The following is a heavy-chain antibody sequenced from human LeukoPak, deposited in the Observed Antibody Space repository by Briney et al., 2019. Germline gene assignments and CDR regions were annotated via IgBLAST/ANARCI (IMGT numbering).Heavy chain of an antibody. Sequence: GGSLRLSCAASGFTFSSYSMNWVRQAPGKGLEWVSSISSSSTYIYYADSVKGRFTISRDNAKNSLYLQMNSLRAEDTAAYYCARERGAGLSSSWVDYWGQGTLVTVSS. V-gene: IGHV3-21*01. CDR3: ARERGAGLSSSWVDY. D-gene: IGHD6-13*01. CDR2: ISSSSTYI. J-gene: IGHJ4*02. CDR1: GFTFSSYS.